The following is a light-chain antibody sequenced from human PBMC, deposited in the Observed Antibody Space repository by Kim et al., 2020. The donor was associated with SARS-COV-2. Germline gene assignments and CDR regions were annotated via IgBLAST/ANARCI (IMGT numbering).Light chain of an antibody. J-gene: IGKJ2*01. CDR1: RGVGKS. CDR2: GAF. CDR3: QQYSKWPYT. Sequence: SPGERATLPGRARRGVGKSWAWYQQIRGRAPRLLMYGAFTRATGVPARFSGSGSGTDFTLTISSLQSEDFAVYFCQQYSKWPYTFGKGTKLEI. V-gene: IGKV3-15*01.